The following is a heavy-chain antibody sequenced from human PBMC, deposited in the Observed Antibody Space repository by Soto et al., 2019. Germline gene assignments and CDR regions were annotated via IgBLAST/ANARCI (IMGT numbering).Heavy chain of an antibody. Sequence: GASLKVSCKASGYTFTHYYIHWVRQAPGQGLEWMGIINPNGGITTYAQKFRAGFSMTRDTSTSTVYLELSSLRSEDSAVYYCATSVNSAMAFDYWGQGTLVTVSS. CDR3: ATSVNSAMAFDY. CDR2: INPNGGIT. CDR1: GYTFTHYY. J-gene: IGHJ4*02. D-gene: IGHD5-18*01. V-gene: IGHV1-46*01.